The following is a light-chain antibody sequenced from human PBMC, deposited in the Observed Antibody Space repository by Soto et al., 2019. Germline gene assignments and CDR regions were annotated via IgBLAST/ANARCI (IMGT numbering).Light chain of an antibody. CDR2: GAS. CDR1: QGISSY. Sequence: AIRMTQSPSSLSASTGDRVTITCLASQGISSYLGWYQQSPGKAPKVLIVGASTLQSGVPSRFSGSGSGTDFTLTISSLQPEDSATYYCLQDFSYPRTFGQGTKVDIK. J-gene: IGKJ1*01. V-gene: IGKV1-8*01. CDR3: LQDFSYPRT.